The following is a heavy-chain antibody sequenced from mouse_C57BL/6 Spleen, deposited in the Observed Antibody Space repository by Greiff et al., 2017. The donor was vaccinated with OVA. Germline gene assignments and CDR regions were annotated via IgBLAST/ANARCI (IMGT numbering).Heavy chain of an antibody. CDR3: ARTSTTGVGGGDFDV. J-gene: IGHJ1*03. CDR1: GYAFSSYW. D-gene: IGHD1-1*01. CDR2: IYPGDGDT. Sequence: VQLQQSGAELVKPGASVKISCKASGYAFSSYWMNWVKQRPGKGLEWIGQIYPGDGDTNYNGKFKGKATLTADTSSSTAYMQLSSLTSEDSAVYCCARTSTTGVGGGDFDVWGTGTSVTVSS. V-gene: IGHV1-80*01.